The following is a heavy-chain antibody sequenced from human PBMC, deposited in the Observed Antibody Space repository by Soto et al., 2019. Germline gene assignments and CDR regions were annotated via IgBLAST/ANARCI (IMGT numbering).Heavy chain of an antibody. Sequence: QVQLVQSGAEVKKPGASVKVSCKASGYTFTSYDINWVRQATGQGLEWMGWMNPNSGNTGYAQKFQGRVTMTRNTPKRTAKRERSSLRSEDRAVYYCARGGYSYDNFAYWGQGPLATVSS. V-gene: IGHV1-8*01. J-gene: IGHJ4*02. CDR1: GYTFTSYD. D-gene: IGHD5-18*01. CDR2: MNPNSGNT. CDR3: ARGGYSYDNFAY.